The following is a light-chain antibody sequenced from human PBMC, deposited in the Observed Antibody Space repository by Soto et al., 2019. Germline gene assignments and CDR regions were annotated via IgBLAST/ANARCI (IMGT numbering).Light chain of an antibody. V-gene: IGKV3-11*01. CDR2: DTS. CDR3: QHYDNSRGT. J-gene: IGKJ1*01. Sequence: PGERATLSCRASQSLSSSLAWYQQKPGQAPRVLIYDTSSRATGIPARFSGSGSGTEFTLTISSLQPDDFAVYYCQHYDNSRGTFGQGTKVDIK. CDR1: QSLSSS.